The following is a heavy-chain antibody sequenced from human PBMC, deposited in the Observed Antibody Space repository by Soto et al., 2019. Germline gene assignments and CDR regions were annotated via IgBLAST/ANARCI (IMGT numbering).Heavy chain of an antibody. D-gene: IGHD3-10*01. J-gene: IGHJ4*02. CDR1: GFTFSSYA. CDR2: ISAGGGNT. CDR3: AKQLSNSGSYSLGY. Sequence: GGSLRLSCAASGFTFSSYAMSWVRQAPGRGLEWVSSISAGGGNTYYADSVKDRITISRDNSKDTLFLQMNSLRAEDTAVYYCAKQLSNSGSYSLGYWGQGTLVTVSS. V-gene: IGHV3-23*01.